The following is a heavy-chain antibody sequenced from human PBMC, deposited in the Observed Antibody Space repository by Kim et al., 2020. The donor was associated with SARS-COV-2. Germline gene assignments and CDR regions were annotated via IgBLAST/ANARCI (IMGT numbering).Heavy chain of an antibody. V-gene: IGHV7-4-1*02. CDR3: ARVIWGSYRYTDY. CDR1: GYTFTKYT. Sequence: ASVKVSCKPSGYTFTKYTINWVRQAPGQGLEWMGWINTDTGNPTYAQGFTVRFVFSLDTSVSTAYLQINSLKAEDTALYYCARVIWGSYRYTDYWGQGTL. D-gene: IGHD3-16*02. CDR2: INTDTGNP. J-gene: IGHJ4*02.